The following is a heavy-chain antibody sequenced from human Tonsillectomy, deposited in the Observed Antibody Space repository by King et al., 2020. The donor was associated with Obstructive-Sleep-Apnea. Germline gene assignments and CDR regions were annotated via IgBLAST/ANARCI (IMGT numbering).Heavy chain of an antibody. V-gene: IGHV5-10-1*01. CDR2: IDPSDSYT. CDR1: GYSFTSYW. D-gene: IGHD6-19*01. J-gene: IGHJ4*02. CDR3: ARKIAVAGMIDY. Sequence: VQLVESGAEVKKPGESLRLSCKGSGYSFTSYWISWVRQMPGKGLEWMGRIDPSDSYTNYSPSFQGHVTISADKSISTAYLQWSSLKASDTAMYYCARKIAVAGMIDYWGQGTLVTVSS.